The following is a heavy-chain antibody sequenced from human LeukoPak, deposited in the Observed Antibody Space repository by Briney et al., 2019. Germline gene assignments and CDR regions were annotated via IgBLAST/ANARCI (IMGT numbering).Heavy chain of an antibody. D-gene: IGHD1-26*01. CDR1: GFTFSSYG. Sequence: PGGSLRLSCAASGFTFSSYGMHWVRQAPGKGLEWVAAIWYDGSNKYYADSVKGRFTTSRDNSKNTLYLQMNSLRAEDTAVYYCARLGRSYYYYGMDVWGKGTTVTVSS. J-gene: IGHJ6*04. CDR3: ARLGRSYYYYGMDV. V-gene: IGHV3-33*01. CDR2: IWYDGSNK.